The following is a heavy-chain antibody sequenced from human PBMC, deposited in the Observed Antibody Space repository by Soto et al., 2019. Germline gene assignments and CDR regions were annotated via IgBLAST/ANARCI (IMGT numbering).Heavy chain of an antibody. V-gene: IGHV3-21*01. J-gene: IGHJ4*02. Sequence: GGSLRLSCAASGFTFTIYSMNWVRQAPGKGLEWVSSISSTTNYIYYADSMKGRFTVSRDNAKNSVYLEMNSLSAEDTAVYYCARESEDLTSNFDYWGQGTLVTVSS. CDR2: ISSTTNYI. CDR1: GFTFTIYS. CDR3: ARESEDLTSNFDY.